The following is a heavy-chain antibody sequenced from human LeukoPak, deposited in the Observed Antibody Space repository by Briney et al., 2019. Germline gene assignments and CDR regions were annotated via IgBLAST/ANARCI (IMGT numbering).Heavy chain of an antibody. Sequence: GGSLRLSCAASGFTFSSYAMSWVRQAPGKGLEWVSAISGSGGSTYYADSVKGRFTISRDNSKNTPYPQMNSLRAEDTAVYYCAKNEGSYDSSGYYYVYSFDYWGQGTLVTVPS. V-gene: IGHV3-23*01. D-gene: IGHD3-22*01. CDR1: GFTFSSYA. CDR2: ISGSGGST. CDR3: AKNEGSYDSSGYYYVYSFDY. J-gene: IGHJ4*02.